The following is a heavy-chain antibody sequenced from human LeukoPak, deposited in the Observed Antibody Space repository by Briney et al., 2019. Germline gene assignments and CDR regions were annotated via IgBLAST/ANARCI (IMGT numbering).Heavy chain of an antibody. Sequence: PGGSLRLSCAASGFTFSSYWMHWVRQAPGKGLVWVSRINSDGSSTNYADSVKGRFTISRDNAKNTLYLQMNSLRAEDTAVYYCARAPPEGSSYMDVWGKGTTVTFSS. CDR3: ARAPPEGSSYMDV. CDR2: INSDGSST. J-gene: IGHJ6*03. CDR1: GFTFSSYW. D-gene: IGHD1-14*01. V-gene: IGHV3-74*01.